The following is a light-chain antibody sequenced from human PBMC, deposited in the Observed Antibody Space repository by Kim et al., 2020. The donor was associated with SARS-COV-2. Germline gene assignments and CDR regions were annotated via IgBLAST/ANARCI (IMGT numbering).Light chain of an antibody. CDR2: YDD. CDR1: SSNIGNNA. CDR3: AAWDDRLNGPV. Sequence: RQRVTIACSGSSSNIGNNAVNWYQQLPGKAPKLLIYYDDLLPSGVSDRFSGSKSGTSASLAISWLQSEDEADYYCAAWDDRLNGPVFGGGTQLTVL. J-gene: IGLJ2*01. V-gene: IGLV1-36*01.